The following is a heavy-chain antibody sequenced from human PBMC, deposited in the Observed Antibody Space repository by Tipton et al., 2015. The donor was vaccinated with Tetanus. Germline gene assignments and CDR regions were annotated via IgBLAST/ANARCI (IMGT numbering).Heavy chain of an antibody. Sequence: TLSLTCDVSGDSISSGHSWNWIRQPPGEGLEWIGFSYHSGQTFYKSSLKSRVTISVDRSKNQFSLKLSSVTAADTAVYYCAGARRNDKTYWFDSWGQGTLVIVSS. V-gene: IGHV4-30-2*01. J-gene: IGHJ5*01. CDR2: SYHSGQT. CDR3: AGARRNDKTYWFDS. CDR1: GDSISSGHS.